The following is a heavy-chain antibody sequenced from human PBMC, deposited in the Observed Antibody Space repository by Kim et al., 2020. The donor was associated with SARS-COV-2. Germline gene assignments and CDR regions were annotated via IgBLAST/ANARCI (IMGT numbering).Heavy chain of an antibody. CDR2: ITGSGGYT. J-gene: IGHJ3*02. CDR3: LPRPYDTPGIAFDI. V-gene: IGHV3-23*01. CDR1: GFTFSSCA. Sequence: GGSLRLSCAASGFTFSSCAMTWVRQAPGRGLEWVSAITGSGGYTYYADSVKGRLTISRDNSKNTLYLQMNSLRAEDTAVYYCLPRPYDTPGIAFDIWGQGTLVTVSS. D-gene: IGHD3-22*01.